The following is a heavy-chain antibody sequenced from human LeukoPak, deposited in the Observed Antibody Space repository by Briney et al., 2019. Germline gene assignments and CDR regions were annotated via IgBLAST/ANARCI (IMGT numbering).Heavy chain of an antibody. CDR1: GYTFTGYY. J-gene: IGHJ6*02. V-gene: IGHV1-2*02. Sequence: ASVKVSCKASGYTFTGYYMHWVRQAPGQGLEWMGWINPNSGGTNYAQKFQGRVTMTRDTSISTAYMELSRLRSDDTAVYYCARVQVPRGNSMDVWGQGTTVTVSS. CDR2: INPNSGGT. CDR3: ARVQVPRGNSMDV. D-gene: IGHD1-26*01.